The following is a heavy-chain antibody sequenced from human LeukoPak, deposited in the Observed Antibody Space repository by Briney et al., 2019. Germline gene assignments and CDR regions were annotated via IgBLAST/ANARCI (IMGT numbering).Heavy chain of an antibody. Sequence: SETLSLTCTVSGGSTSSYYWSWIRQPPGKGLEWIGYIYYSGSTNYNPSLKSRVMISVDTSKNQFSLKLSSVTAADTAVYYCARDRHSTGPFDHWGQGTLVTVSS. V-gene: IGHV4-59*01. D-gene: IGHD5-18*01. J-gene: IGHJ4*02. CDR1: GGSTSSYY. CDR3: ARDRHSTGPFDH. CDR2: IYYSGST.